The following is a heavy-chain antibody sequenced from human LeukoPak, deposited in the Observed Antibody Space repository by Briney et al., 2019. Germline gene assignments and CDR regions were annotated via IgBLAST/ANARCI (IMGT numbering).Heavy chain of an antibody. CDR1: GYTFTGYY. CDR2: INPNSGGT. D-gene: IGHD3-22*01. V-gene: IGHV1-2*02. CDR3: ARVLWRSLTYYYDRSGLPGYYYYGMEV. Sequence: ASVKVSFKASGYTFTGYYMHWVRQAPGQGLEWMGGINPNSGGTNYAQKFQGRVTMTRDTSITTAYLELSRLRSDDTAVYYCARVLWRSLTYYYDRSGLPGYYYYGMEVWGQGTTVTVSS. J-gene: IGHJ6*02.